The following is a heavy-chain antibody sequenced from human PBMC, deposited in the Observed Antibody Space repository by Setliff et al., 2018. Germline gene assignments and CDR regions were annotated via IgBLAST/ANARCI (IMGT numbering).Heavy chain of an antibody. CDR1: GYTFTTYS. Sequence: ASVKVSCKASGYTFTTYSMYWVRQAPGQSLEWMGWISAGNGNTKYSQEFQGRVTITRDTSASTAYMELSSLRSEDTAVYYCARGANYAMDVWGQGTTVTVSS. CDR2: ISAGNGNT. D-gene: IGHD5-12*01. CDR3: ARGANYAMDV. V-gene: IGHV1-3*01. J-gene: IGHJ6*02.